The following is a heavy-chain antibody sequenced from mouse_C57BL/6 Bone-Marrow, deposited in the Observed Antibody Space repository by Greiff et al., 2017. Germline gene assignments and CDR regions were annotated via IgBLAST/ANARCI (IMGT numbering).Heavy chain of an antibody. CDR3: ARSRLYYAMDY. Sequence: QVQLQQSGAELVRPGTSVKLSCKASGYTFTSYWMHWVKQRPGQGLEWIGVIDPSDSYTNYNQKFKGKATLTVDTSSSTAYMQLSSLTSEDSAVYYCARSRLYYAMDYWGQGTSVTVSS. CDR2: IDPSDSYT. CDR1: GYTFTSYW. V-gene: IGHV1-59*01. J-gene: IGHJ4*01.